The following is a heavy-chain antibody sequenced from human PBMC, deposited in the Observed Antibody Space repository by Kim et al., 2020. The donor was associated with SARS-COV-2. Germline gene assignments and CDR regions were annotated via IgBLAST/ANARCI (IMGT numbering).Heavy chain of an antibody. CDR2: IWHDGSNE. J-gene: IGHJ4*02. D-gene: IGHD5-12*01. CDR3: ARERKWIYS. CDR1: GLTFSSWS. V-gene: IGHV3-33*01. Sequence: GGSLRLSCEATGLTFSSWSMHWVRQAPGKGLEWVAVIWHDGSNEYYADSVKGRFTISRDNSKNTLYLQMNSLRAEDTAVYYCARERKWIYSWGQGTLVTVSS.